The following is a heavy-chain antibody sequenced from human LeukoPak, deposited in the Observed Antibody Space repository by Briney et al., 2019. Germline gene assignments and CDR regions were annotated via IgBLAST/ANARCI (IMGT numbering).Heavy chain of an antibody. CDR2: ITSSSSTT. Sequence: GGSLRLSCVASGFTFSSDTMNWVRQAPGKGLEWVSYITSSSSTTYYADSVKGRFTISRDNAKNSLYLQMDSLRAEDTAVYYCAKVSVYSSGWYGKDYFDYWGQGTLVTVSS. J-gene: IGHJ4*02. V-gene: IGHV3-48*04. CDR1: GFTFSSDT. D-gene: IGHD6-19*01. CDR3: AKVSVYSSGWYGKDYFDY.